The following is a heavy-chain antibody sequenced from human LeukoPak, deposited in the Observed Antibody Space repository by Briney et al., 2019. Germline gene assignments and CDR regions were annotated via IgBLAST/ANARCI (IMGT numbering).Heavy chain of an antibody. D-gene: IGHD3-10*01. CDR3: ARDMGYDAFDI. Sequence: PSETLSLTCTVSGGSISSYYWSWIRQPPGKGLEWIGYIYYSGSTNYSPSLKSRVTISVDTSKNQFSLKLSSVTAADTAVYYCARDMGYDAFDIWGQGTMVTVSS. CDR1: GGSISSYY. J-gene: IGHJ3*02. V-gene: IGHV4-59*01. CDR2: IYYSGST.